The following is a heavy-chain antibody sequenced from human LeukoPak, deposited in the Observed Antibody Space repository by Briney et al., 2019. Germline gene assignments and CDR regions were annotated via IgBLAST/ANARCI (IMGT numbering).Heavy chain of an antibody. CDR3: ARTTYYYDSSGYAFDY. CDR1: GGSISRHY. CDR2: IYYSGST. J-gene: IGHJ4*02. V-gene: IGHV4-59*08. D-gene: IGHD3-22*01. Sequence: SETLSLTCTVSGGSISRHYWSWIRQPPGKGLEWIGYIYYSGSTNYNPSLKSRVTISVDTSKNQFSLKLSSVTAADTAVYYCARTTYYYDSSGYAFDYWGQGTLVTVSS.